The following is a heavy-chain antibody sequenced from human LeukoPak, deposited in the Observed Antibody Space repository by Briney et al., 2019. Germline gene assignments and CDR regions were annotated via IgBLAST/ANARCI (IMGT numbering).Heavy chain of an antibody. Sequence: AGGSLRLSCSASGFNFNYFAMSWIRQAPGKRLEWVSTIGDSGSGGSYADSVRGRFTTSRDNSKNMVYLQMHSLRVDDSAVYYCSRIKYGGNSGYHFDYWGQGTLVTVSS. J-gene: IGHJ4*02. CDR3: SRIKYGGNSGYHFDY. V-gene: IGHV3-23*01. CDR2: IGDSGSGG. CDR1: GFNFNYFA. D-gene: IGHD4-23*01.